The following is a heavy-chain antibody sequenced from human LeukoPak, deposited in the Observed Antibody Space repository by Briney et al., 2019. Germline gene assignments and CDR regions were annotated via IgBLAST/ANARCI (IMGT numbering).Heavy chain of an antibody. CDR2: IVGSSST. J-gene: IGHJ4*02. D-gene: IGHD1-26*01. Sequence: PGGSLRLSCAACGFTFSNFAVTWVRQAPGKGLEWVSSIVGSSSTYYADSLKGRFTISRDNAKNSLYLQMNSLRAEDTAVDYCVGMGAGSSRDYWGQGTLVTVSS. CDR3: VGMGAGSSRDY. V-gene: IGHV3-21*01. CDR1: GFTFSNFA.